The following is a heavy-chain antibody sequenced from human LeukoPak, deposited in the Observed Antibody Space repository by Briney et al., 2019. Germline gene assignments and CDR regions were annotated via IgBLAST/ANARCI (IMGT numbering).Heavy chain of an antibody. CDR3: AKGRQWELPFDY. D-gene: IGHD1-26*01. CDR2: ISGSGDNT. J-gene: IGHJ4*02. CDR1: GFTFSSYA. V-gene: IGHV3-23*01. Sequence: GGSLRLSCAASGFTFSSYAMSWVRQAPGKGLEWVSAISGSGDNTYYADSVRGRFTISGDNSKTTLYLQMNSLRAEDTAVYYCAKGRQWELPFDYWGQGTLVTVSS.